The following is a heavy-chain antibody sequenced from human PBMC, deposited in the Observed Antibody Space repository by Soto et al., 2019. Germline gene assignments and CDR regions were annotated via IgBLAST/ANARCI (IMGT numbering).Heavy chain of an antibody. CDR1: GGSISSGGYY. Sequence: SETMSLTCTVSGGSISSGGYYWSWIRQHPGKGLEWIGYIYYSGSTYYNPSLKSRVTISVDTSKNQFSLKLSSVTAADTAVYYCARGGGSGPIRYWGQGTLVTVSS. CDR3: ARGGGSGPIRY. D-gene: IGHD2-15*01. J-gene: IGHJ4*02. CDR2: IYYSGST. V-gene: IGHV4-31*03.